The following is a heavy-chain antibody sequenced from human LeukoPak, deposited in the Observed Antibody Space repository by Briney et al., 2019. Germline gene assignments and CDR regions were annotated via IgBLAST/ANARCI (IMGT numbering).Heavy chain of an antibody. Sequence: ASVKVSRKASGGTFSSYAISWVRQAPGQGLEWMGGIIPIFGTANYAQKFQGRVTITTDESTSTAYMELSSLRSEDTAVYYCASQGSRDGYNYPLFRWGQGTLVTVSS. D-gene: IGHD5-24*01. J-gene: IGHJ4*02. V-gene: IGHV1-69*05. CDR2: IIPIFGTA. CDR3: ASQGSRDGYNYPLFR. CDR1: GGTFSSYA.